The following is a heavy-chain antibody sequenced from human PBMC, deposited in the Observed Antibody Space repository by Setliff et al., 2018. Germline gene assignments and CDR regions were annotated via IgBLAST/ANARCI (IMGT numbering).Heavy chain of an antibody. CDR2: INTNTGNP. J-gene: IGHJ6*03. CDR3: ARASRFGTTMWRGDYYMDV. Sequence: ASVKVSCKASGYTFRSYGINWVRQAPGQGLEWMGWINTNTGNPTYAQGFTGRFVFPLDTSVSTAYLQISSLKADDTAIYYCARASRFGTTMWRGDYYMDVWGKGTTVTVSS. V-gene: IGHV7-4-1*02. D-gene: IGHD3-10*01. CDR1: GYTFRSYG.